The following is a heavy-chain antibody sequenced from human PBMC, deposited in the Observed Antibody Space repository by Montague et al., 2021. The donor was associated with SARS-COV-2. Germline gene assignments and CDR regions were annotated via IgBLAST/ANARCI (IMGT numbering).Heavy chain of an antibody. CDR2: ISYSGST. Sequence: SETLSLTCSVSGGSISTFYWSWFRQPPGKGLEWIGYISYSGSTNYNPSPTSRVTISIDTSKNQFSLELSSVTAADMAVYYCASPGGYCTGGSCYYVYWGQGTLVTVSS. CDR1: GGSISTFY. CDR3: ASPGGYCTGGSCYYVY. V-gene: IGHV4-59*01. D-gene: IGHD2-15*01. J-gene: IGHJ4*02.